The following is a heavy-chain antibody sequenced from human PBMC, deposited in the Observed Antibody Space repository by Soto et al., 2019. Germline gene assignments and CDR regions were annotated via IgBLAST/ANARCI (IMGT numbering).Heavy chain of an antibody. CDR3: AKAGITIYSSEGDY. Sequence: LRLSCAASGFTFSSYAMSWVRQAPGTGLEWVSPIIDSGGSTYYADSVKDRLTISRDNSKNTLYLQMSSLRVEDTAVYYCAKAGITIYSSEGDYWGQGTLVTVSS. D-gene: IGHD3-3*01. J-gene: IGHJ4*02. CDR1: GFTFSSYA. V-gene: IGHV3-23*01. CDR2: IIDSGGST.